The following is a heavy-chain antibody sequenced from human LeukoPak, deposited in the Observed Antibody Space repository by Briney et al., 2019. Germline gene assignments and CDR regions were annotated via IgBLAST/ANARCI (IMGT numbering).Heavy chain of an antibody. CDR3: ARVAYGSGFPYYFDY. J-gene: IGHJ4*02. CDR2: IYSGGST. CDR1: GFTVSSKY. V-gene: IGHV3-53*04. D-gene: IGHD3-10*01. Sequence: GGSLRLSCAASGFTVSSKYMSWVRQAPGKGLEWVSVIYSGGSTYYADSVKGRFTISRHNSKNTLYLQMNSLRAEDTAVYYCARVAYGSGFPYYFDYWGQGTLVTVSS.